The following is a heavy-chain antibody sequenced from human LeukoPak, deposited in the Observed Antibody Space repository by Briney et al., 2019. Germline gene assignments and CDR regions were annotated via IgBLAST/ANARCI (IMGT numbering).Heavy chain of an antibody. D-gene: IGHD3-22*01. CDR2: IFHSGST. J-gene: IGHJ2*01. Sequence: SETLSLTCSVSGHSIRSDYFWDWIRQPPGKGLEWIGSIFHSGSTQYNPSLKNRVTISLDASNNQFSLNLNSVTAADTAVYYCARGRERGVVGYWYFDLWGRGTLVTISS. V-gene: IGHV4-38-2*02. CDR3: ARGRERGVVGYWYFDL. CDR1: GHSIRSDYF.